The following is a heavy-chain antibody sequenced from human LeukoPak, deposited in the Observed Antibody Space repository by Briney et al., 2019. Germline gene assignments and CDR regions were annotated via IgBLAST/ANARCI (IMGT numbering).Heavy chain of an antibody. Sequence: PSETLSLTCAVSGGSISNSNWWSWVRPPPGKGLEWIGEIFYSGSTNYNPSLKSRVTLSLDKSKNQSSLQLSSVTAADTAVYYCARDLRYDSSGWAFDYWGQGTLVTVSS. CDR2: IFYSGST. J-gene: IGHJ4*02. CDR1: GGSISNSNW. CDR3: ARDLRYDSSGWAFDY. V-gene: IGHV4-4*02. D-gene: IGHD3-22*01.